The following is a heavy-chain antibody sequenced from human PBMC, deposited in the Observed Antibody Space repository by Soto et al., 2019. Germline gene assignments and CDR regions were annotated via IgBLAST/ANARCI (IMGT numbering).Heavy chain of an antibody. J-gene: IGHJ6*02. CDR1: GYTFTGYY. D-gene: IGHD4-4*01. V-gene: IGHV1-2*04. Sequence: ASVKVSCKASGYTFTGYYMHWVRQAPGQGLEWMGWINPNSGGTNYAQKFQGWVTMTRDTSISTAYMELSRLRSDDTAVYYCARANGTVTTFEDGMDVWGQGTTVTVSS. CDR2: INPNSGGT. CDR3: ARANGTVTTFEDGMDV.